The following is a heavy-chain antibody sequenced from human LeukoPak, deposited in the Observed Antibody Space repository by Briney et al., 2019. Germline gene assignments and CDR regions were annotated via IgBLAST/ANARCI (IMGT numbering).Heavy chain of an antibody. J-gene: IGHJ1*01. D-gene: IGHD3-22*01. CDR3: ASGVGYYDSSGYSEYFQH. CDR1: GGSISSYY. CDR2: IYTSGST. Sequence: SETLSLTCTVSGGSISSYYWSWLRQPAGKGLEWIGRIYTSGSTNYNPSLKSRVTMSVDTSKNQFSLKLSSVTAADTAVYYCASGVGYYDSSGYSEYFQHWGQGTLVTVSS. V-gene: IGHV4-4*07.